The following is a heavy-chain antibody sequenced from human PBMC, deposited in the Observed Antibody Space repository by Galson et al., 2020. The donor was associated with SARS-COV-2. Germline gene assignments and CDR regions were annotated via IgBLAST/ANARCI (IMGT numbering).Heavy chain of an antibody. CDR1: GFTSAAYA. CDR3: AKDIGYSSGCIDD. Sequence: GGPLRLYCAASGFTSAAYAMHWVRQAPGQGLECVSRLSWTSGSIGYADSVKGRFTISRDNAKNSLSLQMNSLRAEDTALYYCAKDIGYSSGCIDDWGQGTLVSVSS. D-gene: IGHD6-25*01. CDR2: LSWTSGSI. V-gene: IGHV3-9*02. J-gene: IGHJ4*02.